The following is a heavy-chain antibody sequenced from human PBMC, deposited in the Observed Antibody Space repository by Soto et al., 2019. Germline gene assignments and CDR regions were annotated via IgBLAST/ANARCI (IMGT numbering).Heavy chain of an antibody. V-gene: IGHV3-53*01. D-gene: IGHD3-22*01. CDR3: AKDYYDSSGYYYYYGMDV. J-gene: IGHJ6*02. CDR1: GFTVSSNY. CDR2: IYSGGST. Sequence: PGGSLRLSCVASGFTVSSNYMSWVRQAPGKGLEWVSVIYSGGSTYYADSVKGRFTISRDNSKNTLYLQMNSLRAEDTAVYYCAKDYYDSSGYYYYYGMDVWGQGTTVTVSS.